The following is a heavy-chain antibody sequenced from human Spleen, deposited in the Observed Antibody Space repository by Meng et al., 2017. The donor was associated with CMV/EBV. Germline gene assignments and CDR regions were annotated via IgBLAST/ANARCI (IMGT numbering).Heavy chain of an antibody. CDR1: GFTFSDYY. CDR3: VRDLKYSGYDPYYFVY. J-gene: IGHJ4*02. CDR2: ISSSGSTI. V-gene: IGHV3-11*01. Sequence: GGSLRLSCAASGFTFSDYYMSWIRQAPGKGLEWVSYISSSGSTIYYADSVKGRFTISRDNAKNSLYLQMNSLRAEDTAVYYCVRDLKYSGYDPYYFVYWGQGTLVTVSS. D-gene: IGHD5-12*01.